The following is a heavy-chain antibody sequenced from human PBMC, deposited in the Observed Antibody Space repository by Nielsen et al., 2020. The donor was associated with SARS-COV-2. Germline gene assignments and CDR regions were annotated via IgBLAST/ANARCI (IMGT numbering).Heavy chain of an antibody. Sequence: GGSLRLSCAASGFTFSSYAMSWVRQAPGKGLEWVSAISGSGGSTYYADSVKGRFTISRDNSKNTLYLQMNSLRAEGTAVYYCAKVGQQWLVGAYYFDYWGQGTLVTVSS. J-gene: IGHJ4*02. CDR2: ISGSGGST. CDR1: GFTFSSYA. V-gene: IGHV3-23*01. CDR3: AKVGQQWLVGAYYFDY. D-gene: IGHD6-19*01.